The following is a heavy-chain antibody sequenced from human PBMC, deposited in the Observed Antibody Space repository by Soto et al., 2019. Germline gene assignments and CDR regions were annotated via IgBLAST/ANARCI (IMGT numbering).Heavy chain of an antibody. Sequence: GESLKISCKGSGYSFTSYWIGWVRQMPGKGLEWMGIIYPGDSDTRYSPSFQGQVTISADKSISTAYLQGSSLKASDTAMYYCARRRGSGYSYGYIDYWGQGTLVTVSS. CDR1: GYSFTSYW. CDR2: IYPGDSDT. D-gene: IGHD5-18*01. V-gene: IGHV5-51*01. J-gene: IGHJ4*02. CDR3: ARRRGSGYSYGYIDY.